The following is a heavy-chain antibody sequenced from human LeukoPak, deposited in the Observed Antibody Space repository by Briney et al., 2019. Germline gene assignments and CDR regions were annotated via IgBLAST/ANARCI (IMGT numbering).Heavy chain of an antibody. CDR3: ARDLNFWSSYSTRGFDY. CDR1: GFTFSAYW. Sequence: GGSLRLSCAASGFTFSAYWMGWVRQAPGKGLEWVANIKPDGGEKYYVDSVRGRFTISRDNAKNSLYLQMNSLRAEDTAVYYCARDLNFWSSYSTRGFDYWGQGTLVTVSS. CDR2: IKPDGGEK. D-gene: IGHD3-3*01. J-gene: IGHJ4*02. V-gene: IGHV3-7*01.